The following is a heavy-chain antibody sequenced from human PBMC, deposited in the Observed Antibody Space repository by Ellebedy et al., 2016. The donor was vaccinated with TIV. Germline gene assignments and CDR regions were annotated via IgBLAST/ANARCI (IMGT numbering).Heavy chain of an antibody. CDR2: MNPNSGNT. Sequence: AASVKVSCKASGYTFASYDVNWVRQATGQGPEWMGWMNPNSGNTGYAQKFQGRVTMTRNTSKSTAYMELSSLRSEDTAVYSCAKVGIDMVAATYFDHWGQGTLVTVSS. CDR1: GYTFASYD. J-gene: IGHJ4*02. V-gene: IGHV1-8*01. D-gene: IGHD6-13*01. CDR3: AKVGIDMVAATYFDH.